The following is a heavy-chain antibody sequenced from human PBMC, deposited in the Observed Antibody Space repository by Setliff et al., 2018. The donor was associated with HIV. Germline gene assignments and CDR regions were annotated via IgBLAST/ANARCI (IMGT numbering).Heavy chain of an antibody. Sequence: SETLSLTCNVSGGSISSGSYYWSWIRQPAGKGLEWIGHIYTSGSTNYNPSLKSRVTISIDTSKNQFSLKLSSVTAADAAVYYCASRVYYYDSSGYLREEGFDPWGQGTLVTVSS. CDR3: ASRVYYYDSSGYLREEGFDP. CDR2: IYTSGST. CDR1: GGSISSGSYY. V-gene: IGHV4-61*09. J-gene: IGHJ5*02. D-gene: IGHD3-22*01.